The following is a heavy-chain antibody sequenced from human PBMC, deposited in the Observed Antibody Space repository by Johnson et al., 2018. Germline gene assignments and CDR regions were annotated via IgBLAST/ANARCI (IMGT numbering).Heavy chain of an antibody. J-gene: IGHJ1*01. CDR1: GFTFSSYS. V-gene: IGHV3-21*01. D-gene: IGHD3-22*01. Sequence: VQLQESGGGLVKPGGSLRLSCAASGFTFSSYSMNWVRQAPGKGLEWVSSISSSSRYIYYADSVKGRFTISRDNAKNSLDLQMNSLRGEDPAVYYCARYNLYDDDSSAYYFVGYFQHWGQGTLVTVS. CDR2: ISSSSRYI. CDR3: ARYNLYDDDSSAYYFVGYFQH.